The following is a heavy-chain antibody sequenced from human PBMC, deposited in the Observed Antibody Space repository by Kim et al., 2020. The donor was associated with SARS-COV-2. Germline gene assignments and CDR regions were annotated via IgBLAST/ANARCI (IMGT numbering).Heavy chain of an antibody. Sequence: GGSLRLSCAASGFTFSSYDMHWVRQVTGKGLEWVSTIVTTGDTYYAGSVKGRFTISRENAKNSLYLEMNSLRVGDTAVYYCARALGRGRGYSSSVGYYYYSMDVWGQGTTVTVSS. J-gene: IGHJ6*02. CDR2: IVTTGDT. CDR3: ARALGRGRGYSSSVGYYYYSMDV. V-gene: IGHV3-13*04. CDR1: GFTFSSYD. D-gene: IGHD6-6*01.